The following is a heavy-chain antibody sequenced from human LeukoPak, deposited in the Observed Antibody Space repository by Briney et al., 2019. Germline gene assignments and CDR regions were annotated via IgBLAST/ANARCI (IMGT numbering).Heavy chain of an antibody. CDR2: IYPGDSDT. CDR3: PRRKMEAAGTGYYYMDV. J-gene: IGHJ6*03. Sequence: GESLKISRKSSGYSFTNYWIDWVRQIPGKGPGGMGIIYPGDSDTRHSPPFEGPVTNPPNQRISTAYLQRSRLKTSDPAMYLCPRRKMEAAGTGYYYMDVWGKGTTDTVSS. CDR1: GYSFTNYW. D-gene: IGHD6-13*01. V-gene: IGHV5-51*04.